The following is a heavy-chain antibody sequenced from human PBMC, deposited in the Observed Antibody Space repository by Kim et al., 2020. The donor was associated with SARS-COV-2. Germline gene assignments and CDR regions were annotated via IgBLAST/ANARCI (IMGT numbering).Heavy chain of an antibody. J-gene: IGHJ6*02. CDR3: ATVGSSSGFSYYDILTGSSGGMDV. CDR2: FDPEDGET. D-gene: IGHD3-9*01. CDR1: GYTLTELS. Sequence: ASVKVSCKVSGYTLTELSMHWVRQAPGKGLEWMGGFDPEDGETIYAQKFQGRVTMTEDTSTDTAYMELSSLRSEDTAVYYCATVGSSSGFSYYDILTGSSGGMDVWGQGTTVTVSS. V-gene: IGHV1-24*01.